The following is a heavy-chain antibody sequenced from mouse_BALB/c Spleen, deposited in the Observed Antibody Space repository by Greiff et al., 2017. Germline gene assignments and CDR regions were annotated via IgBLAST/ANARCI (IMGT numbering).Heavy chain of an antibody. CDR1: GFNINDTY. CDR2: IDPANGNT. Sequence: DVKLQESGAELVKPGASVKLSCTASGFNINDTYMHWVKQRPEQGLEWIGRIDPANGNTKYDPKFQGKATITADTSSNTAYLQLSSLTSEDTAVCYCAGLGTTVVAYWYFDVWGAGTTVTVSS. V-gene: IGHV14-3*02. D-gene: IGHD1-1*01. CDR3: AGLGTTVVAYWYFDV. J-gene: IGHJ1*01.